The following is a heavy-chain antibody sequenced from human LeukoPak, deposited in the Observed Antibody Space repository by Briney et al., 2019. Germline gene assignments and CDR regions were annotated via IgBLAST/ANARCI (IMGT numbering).Heavy chain of an antibody. CDR3: ARDGYLPDY. CDR2: IISDGSRT. J-gene: IGHJ4*02. Sequence: GGSLRLSCAASGFAFSNSWMHWVRQGPGKGLVWVSRIISDGSRTSYADSVKGRFTISRDNAKNTLYLQMNSLRAEDTAVYYCARDGYLPDYWGQGTLVTVSS. D-gene: IGHD1-1*01. V-gene: IGHV3-74*01. CDR1: GFAFSNSW.